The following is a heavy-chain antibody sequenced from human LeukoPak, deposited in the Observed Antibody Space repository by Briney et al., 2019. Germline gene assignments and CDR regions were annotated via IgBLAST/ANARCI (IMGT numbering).Heavy chain of an antibody. Sequence: PSETLSLTCTVSGGSISSYYWSWIRQPAGKGLEWIGRIHTSGSTNYNPSLKSRVTMSVDTSKNQFSLKLSSVTAADTAVYYCARELLWFGTYYYGMDVWGQGTTVTVSS. CDR3: ARELLWFGTYYYGMDV. V-gene: IGHV4-4*07. D-gene: IGHD3-10*01. CDR2: IHTSGST. CDR1: GGSISSYY. J-gene: IGHJ6*02.